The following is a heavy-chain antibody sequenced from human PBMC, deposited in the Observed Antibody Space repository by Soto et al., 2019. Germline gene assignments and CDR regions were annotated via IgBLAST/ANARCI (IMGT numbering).Heavy chain of an antibody. CDR1: GGSISSGGYS. V-gene: IGHV4-30-2*01. CDR2: IYHSGST. CDR3: ARGLGYYDYVWGSYRYGNWFDP. D-gene: IGHD3-16*02. J-gene: IGHJ5*02. Sequence: SETLSLTCAVSGGSISSGGYSWSWIRQPPGKGLEWIGYIYHSGSTYYNPSLKSRVTISVDRSKNQFSLKLSSVTAADTAVYYCARGLGYYDYVWGSYRYGNWFDPWGQGTLVTVSS.